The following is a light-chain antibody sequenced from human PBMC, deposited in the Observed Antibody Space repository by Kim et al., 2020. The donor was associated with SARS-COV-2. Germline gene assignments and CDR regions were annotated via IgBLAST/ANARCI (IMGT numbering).Light chain of an antibody. V-gene: IGKV1-6*01. J-gene: IGKJ4*01. CDR1: HDIGNR. CDR3: LQHDNFPIT. CDR2: SAS. Sequence: AIQLAQSPSSLSATVGDSITFTCRASHDIGNRLAWFQQKPGQAPRLLVYSASSLQTGVPPRFRASGSGTVFTLTVSSLQAEDFATYFCLQHDNFPITFGGGTKVDIK.